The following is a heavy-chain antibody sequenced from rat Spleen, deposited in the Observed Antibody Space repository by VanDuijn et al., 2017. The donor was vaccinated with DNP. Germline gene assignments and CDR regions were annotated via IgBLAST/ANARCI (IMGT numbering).Heavy chain of an antibody. CDR3: RTEVTTVVTYTMDA. CDR1: GFTFSSYD. D-gene: IGHD1-1*01. Sequence: EVQLVESGGGLVQPGRSLKLSCAGSGFTFSSYDMAWVRQGPTRGLEWVAAIVTSGGRTYYRDSVKGRFTVSRDDAEGTLYLQMDSLRSEDTATYYCRTEVTTVVTYTMDAWGQGTSVTVSS. J-gene: IGHJ4*01. V-gene: IGHV5-27*01. CDR2: IVTSGGRT.